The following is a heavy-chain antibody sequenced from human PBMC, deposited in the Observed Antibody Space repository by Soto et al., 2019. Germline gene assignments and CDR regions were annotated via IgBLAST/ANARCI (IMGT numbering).Heavy chain of an antibody. V-gene: IGHV4-31*03. CDR1: GDGVYIGGYY. Sequence: TLALSSTVCGDGVYIGGYYGTWIRQHPGKGLEWIGYIYHTGKTYYNPSLESRVTMSVDTSKNQFSLKLASVTAADTAVYYCERDGSSTANWIDPWGQGTLVTVSS. D-gene: IGHD2-2*01. J-gene: IGHJ5*02. CDR3: ERDGSSTANWIDP. CDR2: IYHTGKT.